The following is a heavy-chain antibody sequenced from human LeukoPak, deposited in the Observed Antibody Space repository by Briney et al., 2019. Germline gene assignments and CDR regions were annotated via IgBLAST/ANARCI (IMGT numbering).Heavy chain of an antibody. D-gene: IGHD6-13*01. CDR2: ISSSSSYI. CDR3: ARSLPYSSSWYPGGDAFDI. Sequence: PGGSLRLSCAASGFTFSSYSMNWVRQAPGKGLEWVSSISSSSSYIYYADSVKGRFTISRDNAKKSLYLQMNSLRAEDTAVYYCARSLPYSSSWYPGGDAFDIWGQGTMVTVSS. CDR1: GFTFSSYS. J-gene: IGHJ3*02. V-gene: IGHV3-21*04.